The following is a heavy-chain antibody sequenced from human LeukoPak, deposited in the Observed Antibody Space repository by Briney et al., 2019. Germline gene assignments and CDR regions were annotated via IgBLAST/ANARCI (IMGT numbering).Heavy chain of an antibody. D-gene: IGHD3-3*01. J-gene: IGHJ6*02. CDR1: GGSISSGGYY. CDR2: IYYSGST. CDR3: ARNKGSIFGVVKNYGMDV. Sequence: PSETLSLTCTVSGGSISSGGYYWSWIRQHPGKGLEWIGYIYYSGSTYYNPSLKSRVTISVDTSKNQFSLKLSSVTAADTAVYYCARNKGSIFGVVKNYGMDVWGQGTTVTVSS. V-gene: IGHV4-31*03.